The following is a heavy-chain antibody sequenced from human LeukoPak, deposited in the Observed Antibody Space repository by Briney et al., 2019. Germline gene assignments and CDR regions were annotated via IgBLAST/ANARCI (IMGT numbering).Heavy chain of an antibody. CDR3: ARESQLVLS. CDR2: ISSSGSTI. Sequence: QPGGSLRLSCAASGFTFSSYEMNWVRQAPGKGLEWVSYISSSGSTIYYADSVKGRFTISRDNAKNSLYLQMNSLRAEDTAVYYCARESQLVLSWGQGTLVTVSS. V-gene: IGHV3-48*03. CDR1: GFTFSSYE. D-gene: IGHD6-13*01. J-gene: IGHJ4*02.